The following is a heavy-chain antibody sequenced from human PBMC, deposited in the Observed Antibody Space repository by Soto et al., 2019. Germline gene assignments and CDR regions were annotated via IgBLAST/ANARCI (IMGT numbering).Heavy chain of an antibody. CDR1: DASISSFY. Sequence: SETLSLTCTVSDASISSFYWSWVRQPAGKGLEWIGRIYTSGSTNYNPSLKSRITMSVDTSKNQFSLKLSSVTAADTAVYYCARDGGYCSGGSCYSYYYYGMDVWGQGTTVTVSS. D-gene: IGHD2-15*01. V-gene: IGHV4-4*07. CDR3: ARDGGYCSGGSCYSYYYYGMDV. J-gene: IGHJ6*02. CDR2: IYTSGST.